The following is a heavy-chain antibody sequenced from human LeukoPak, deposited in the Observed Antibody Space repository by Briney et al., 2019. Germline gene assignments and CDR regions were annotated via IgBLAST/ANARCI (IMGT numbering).Heavy chain of an antibody. CDR1: GFTVSSNY. CDR3: ARDLGYYDSSGYYYSYFQH. D-gene: IGHD3-22*01. J-gene: IGHJ1*01. Sequence: PGGSLRLSCAASGFTVSSNYMSWVRQAPGKGLEWGSVIYSGGSTYYADSVKGRFTISRDNSKNTLYLQMNSLRAEDTAVYYCARDLGYYDSSGYYYSYFQHWGQGTLVTVSS. V-gene: IGHV3-53*01. CDR2: IYSGGST.